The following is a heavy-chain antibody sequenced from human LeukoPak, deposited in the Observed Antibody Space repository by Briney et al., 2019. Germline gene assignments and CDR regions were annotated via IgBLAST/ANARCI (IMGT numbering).Heavy chain of an antibody. V-gene: IGHV3-23*01. J-gene: IGHJ4*02. CDR2: ISGSGGST. CDR1: GFTFSSYA. D-gene: IGHD5-12*01. Sequence: GGSLGLSCAASGFTFSSYAMSWVRQAPGRGLEWFSAISGSGGSTYYADSVKGRFTISRDNSKNTLYLQMNSLRAEDTAVYYCAKDLERGGGYDLFDYWGQGTLVTVSS. CDR3: AKDLERGGGYDLFDY.